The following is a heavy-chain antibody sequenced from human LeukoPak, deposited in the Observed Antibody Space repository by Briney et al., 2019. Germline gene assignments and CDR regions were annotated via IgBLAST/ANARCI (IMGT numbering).Heavy chain of an antibody. V-gene: IGHV3-7*01. CDR2: IKQDGGEK. Sequence: PGGSLRLSCAASGFTFSSYWVSWVRQAPGKGLEWVANIKQDGGEKYYVDSVKGRFTISRDNAKNSLYLQMNSLRAEDTAVYYCARRRGSSSSDYWSQGTLVTVSS. D-gene: IGHD6-13*01. J-gene: IGHJ4*02. CDR1: GFTFSSYW. CDR3: ARRRGSSSSDY.